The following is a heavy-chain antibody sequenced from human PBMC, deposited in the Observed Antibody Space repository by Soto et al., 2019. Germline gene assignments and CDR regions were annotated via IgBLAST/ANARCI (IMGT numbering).Heavy chain of an antibody. J-gene: IGHJ5*02. D-gene: IGHD3-16*01. CDR1: GYTFSTYG. Sequence: AASLRLSSAASGYTFSTYGINWVRWGPGKGLEWLSSISDSGHYIYYADSVKGRFTISRDNDKNSLFLQMNSRRGEDTAVYYCARSRLARPYASSHWFDPWGHGTLVTVS. CDR2: ISDSGHYI. CDR3: ARSRLARPYASSHWFDP. V-gene: IGHV3-21*01.